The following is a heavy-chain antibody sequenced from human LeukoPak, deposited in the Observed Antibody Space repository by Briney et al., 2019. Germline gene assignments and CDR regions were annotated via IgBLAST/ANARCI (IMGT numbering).Heavy chain of an antibody. V-gene: IGHV6-1*01. CDR2: TYYRSRWYN. CDR3: ARGSSSNSWYFDY. J-gene: IGHJ4*02. Sequence: SQTVSLTCAISGDSVSSNSATWTWIRQSPSRGLEWLGRTYYRSRWYNDYAISVKSRITINPDTSKNHFSLQLNSVIPEDTAVYYCARGSSSNSWYFDYWGQGTRVTVSS. CDR1: GDSVSSNSAT. D-gene: IGHD6-13*01.